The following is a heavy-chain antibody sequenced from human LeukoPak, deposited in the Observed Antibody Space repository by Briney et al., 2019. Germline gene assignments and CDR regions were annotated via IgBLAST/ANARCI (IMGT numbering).Heavy chain of an antibody. Sequence: PGGSLRLSCAASGFTFSSYSMNWVRQAPGKGLEWVSYISSSSSTIYYADSVKGRFTISRDDAKNSLYLQMNSLRAEDTAVYYCASSITMVRGVIPDYWGQGTLVTVSS. D-gene: IGHD3-10*01. CDR1: GFTFSSYS. V-gene: IGHV3-48*04. CDR3: ASSITMVRGVIPDY. J-gene: IGHJ4*02. CDR2: ISSSSSTI.